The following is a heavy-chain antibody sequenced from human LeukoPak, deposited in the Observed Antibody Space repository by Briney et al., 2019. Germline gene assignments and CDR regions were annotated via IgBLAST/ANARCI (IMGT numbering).Heavy chain of an antibody. CDR1: GYSFTSYW. Sequence: GESLKISCKGSGYSFTSYWIGWVRQMPGKGLEWMGIIYPGDSDTRYSPSFQCQVTISADKSISTAYLQWSSLKASDTAMYYCAGNHYGDYDAFDIWGQGTMVTVSS. J-gene: IGHJ3*02. D-gene: IGHD4-17*01. CDR2: IYPGDSDT. V-gene: IGHV5-51*01. CDR3: AGNHYGDYDAFDI.